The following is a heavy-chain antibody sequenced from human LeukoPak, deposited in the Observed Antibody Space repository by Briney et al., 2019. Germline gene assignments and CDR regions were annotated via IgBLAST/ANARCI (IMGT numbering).Heavy chain of an antibody. J-gene: IGHJ5*02. Sequence: SETLSLTCTASGGSISSYYWSWIRQPPGKGLEWIGYIYYSGSTNYNPSLKSRVTISVDTSKNQFSLKLSSVTAADTAVYYCARAITGTTVGHSWFDPWGQGTLVTVSS. CDR2: IYYSGST. V-gene: IGHV4-59*01. CDR1: GGSISSYY. CDR3: ARAITGTTVGHSWFDP. D-gene: IGHD1-7*01.